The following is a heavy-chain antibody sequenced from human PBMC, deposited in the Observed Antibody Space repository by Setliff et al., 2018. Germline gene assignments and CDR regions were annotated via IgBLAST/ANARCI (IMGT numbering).Heavy chain of an antibody. CDR3: ARRWETGDQDAYDI. V-gene: IGHV1-18*01. CDR2: IGAKNVKT. J-gene: IGHJ3*02. D-gene: IGHD7-27*01. Sequence: ASVKVSCKASGYTFTDYYVHWVRQAPGQGPEWMGWIGAKNVKTKYAQKFQDRVSMTSDTSTSTGYMELRRLTSDDTAVYFCARRWETGDQDAYDIWGQGTMVTVSS. CDR1: GYTFTDYY.